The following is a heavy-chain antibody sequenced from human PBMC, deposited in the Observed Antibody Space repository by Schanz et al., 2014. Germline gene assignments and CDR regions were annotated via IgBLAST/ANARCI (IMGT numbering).Heavy chain of an antibody. J-gene: IGHJ4*02. CDR3: ARGTDWNLHY. CDR1: GFTVSSNH. V-gene: IGHV3-48*01. D-gene: IGHD1-1*01. CDR2: IDGKSTTV. Sequence: EVHLVESGGGLIQRGESLRLSCAVSGFTVSSNHMSWVRQAPGKGLEWLSYIDGKSTTVYYADSVKGRFTVSRDSGQNSLYLQMNSLRAGDTAVYYCARGTDWNLHYWGQGALVTVSS.